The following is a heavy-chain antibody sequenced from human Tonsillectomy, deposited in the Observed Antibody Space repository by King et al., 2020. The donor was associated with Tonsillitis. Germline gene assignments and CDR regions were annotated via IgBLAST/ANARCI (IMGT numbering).Heavy chain of an antibody. J-gene: IGHJ4*02. D-gene: IGHD3-22*01. Sequence: QLVQSGGGVVQPGGSLRLSCAASGFTFSTYGIHWVRQAPGKGLEWVALISYDGSNKYYADPVRGRFTISRDTSKNTVYLQMNSLRAEDTAVYYCARAYYYDTSRTPDYWGQGTLITVSS. CDR1: GFTFSTYG. CDR3: ARAYYYDTSRTPDY. V-gene: IGHV3-33*05. CDR2: ISYDGSNK.